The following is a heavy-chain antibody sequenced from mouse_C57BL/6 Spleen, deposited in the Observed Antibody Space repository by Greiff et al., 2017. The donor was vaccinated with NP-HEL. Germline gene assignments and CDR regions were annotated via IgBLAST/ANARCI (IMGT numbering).Heavy chain of an antibody. CDR2: IYPGDGDT. CDR3: AGHYYGSSYDWYFDV. D-gene: IGHD1-1*01. J-gene: IGHJ1*03. CDR1: GYAFSSSW. V-gene: IGHV1-82*01. Sequence: VQLQQSGPELVKPGASVKISCKASGYAFSSSWMNWVKQRPGKGLEWIGRIYPGDGDTNYNGKFKGKATLTADKSSSTAYMQLSSLTSEDSAVYFCAGHYYGSSYDWYFDVWGTGTTVTVSS.